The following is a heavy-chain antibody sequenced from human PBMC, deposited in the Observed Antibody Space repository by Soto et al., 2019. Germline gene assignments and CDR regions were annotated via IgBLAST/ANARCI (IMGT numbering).Heavy chain of an antibody. CDR2: ISPILGIA. Sequence: QVQLVQSGAEVXKPGSSVKVSCKASGGTFSSYTISWVRQAPGQGLEWMGRISPILGIANYAQKFQGRVTITADKSTSTAYMELSSLRSEDTAVYYCARDTRVGANDHWGQGTLVTVSS. D-gene: IGHD1-26*01. J-gene: IGHJ4*02. CDR1: GGTFSSYT. CDR3: ARDTRVGANDH. V-gene: IGHV1-69*08.